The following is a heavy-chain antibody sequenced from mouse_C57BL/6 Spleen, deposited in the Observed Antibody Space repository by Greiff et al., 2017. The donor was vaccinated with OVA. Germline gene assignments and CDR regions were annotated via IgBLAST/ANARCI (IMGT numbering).Heavy chain of an antibody. D-gene: IGHD3-2*02. Sequence: DVKLVESGPGLVKPSQSLSLTCSVTGYSITSGYYWNWIRQFPGNKLEWMGYISYDGSNNYNPSLKNRISITRDTSKNQFFLKLNSVTTEDTATYYCASGIMDYWGQGTSVTVSS. V-gene: IGHV3-6*01. CDR2: ISYDGSN. CDR1: GYSITSGYY. J-gene: IGHJ4*01. CDR3: ASGIMDY.